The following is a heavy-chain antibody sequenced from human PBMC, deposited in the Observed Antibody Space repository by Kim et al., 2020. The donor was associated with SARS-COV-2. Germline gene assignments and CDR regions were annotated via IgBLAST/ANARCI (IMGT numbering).Heavy chain of an antibody. CDR1: GYTFTSYD. Sequence: ASVKVSCKASGYTFTSYDINWVRQATGQGLEWMGWMNPNSGNTGYAQKFQGRVTMTRNTSISTAYMELSSLRSEDTAVYYCARGDYGSGSYYRAYYYYGMDVWGQGTTVTVSS. J-gene: IGHJ6*02. CDR2: MNPNSGNT. D-gene: IGHD3-10*01. V-gene: IGHV1-8*01. CDR3: ARGDYGSGSYYRAYYYYGMDV.